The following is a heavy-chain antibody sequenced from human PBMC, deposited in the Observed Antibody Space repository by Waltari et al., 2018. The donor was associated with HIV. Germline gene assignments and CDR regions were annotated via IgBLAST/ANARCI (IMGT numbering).Heavy chain of an antibody. J-gene: IGHJ3*01. D-gene: IGHD5-12*01. Sequence: EERLVESGGGLVQPGRSLRLSCAASGLIFDDYAMHWVRQAPGKGLEWVSGISWNSGSIDYADSVKGRFTISRDNAKNSLYLQMNSLRPEDTALYYCAKDLRASRYSGYDQPDAFDLWGQGTMVTVSS. CDR1: GLIFDDYA. CDR3: AKDLRASRYSGYDQPDAFDL. CDR2: ISWNSGSI. V-gene: IGHV3-9*01.